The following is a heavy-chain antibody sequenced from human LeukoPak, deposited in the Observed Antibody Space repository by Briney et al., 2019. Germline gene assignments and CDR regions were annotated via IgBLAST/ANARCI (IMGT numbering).Heavy chain of an antibody. V-gene: IGHV3-30*04. D-gene: IGHD3-10*01. CDR3: ARDPGYGSGSYYYRFYYYMDV. CDR1: GFTFSRNA. Sequence: GGSLRLSCAASGFTFSRNAMHWVRQAPGKGLEWVTVISYDGSDKYYADSVKGRFTISRDNSKNTLYLQMNSLRAEDTAVYYCARDPGYGSGSYYYRFYYYMDVWGKGTTVTVSS. J-gene: IGHJ6*03. CDR2: ISYDGSDK.